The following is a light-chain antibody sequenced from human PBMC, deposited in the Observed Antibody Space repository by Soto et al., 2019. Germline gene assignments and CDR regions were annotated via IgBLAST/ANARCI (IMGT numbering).Light chain of an antibody. Sequence: EIVLTQSPGTLSLSPGERAILSCRASQSVSSSSLAWYQQKPGQAPRLLIYGASSRATGIPDRVSGSGSGTDFTLTISRLEPEDFAVYYCQQYASSPKTFGQGTKVEIK. CDR2: GAS. CDR1: QSVSSSS. CDR3: QQYASSPKT. V-gene: IGKV3-20*01. J-gene: IGKJ1*01.